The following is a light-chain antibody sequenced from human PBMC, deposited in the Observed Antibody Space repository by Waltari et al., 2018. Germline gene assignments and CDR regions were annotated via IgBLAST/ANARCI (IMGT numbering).Light chain of an antibody. CDR2: KAS. CDR1: QSISSW. V-gene: IGKV1-5*03. CDR3: QQYNSYSWT. Sequence: IHMTQSPSTLAASVGDRVTITCPGSQSISSWLAWYQQKPVKAPKLLIYKASSLESGVPSRFSGSGSGTEFTLTISSLQPADFATYYCQQYNSYSWTFGQGTKVEIK. J-gene: IGKJ1*01.